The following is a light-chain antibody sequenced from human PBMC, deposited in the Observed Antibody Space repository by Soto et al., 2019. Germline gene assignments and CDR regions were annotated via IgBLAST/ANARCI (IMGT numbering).Light chain of an antibody. J-gene: IGLJ3*02. Sequence: QSVLTQSPSASGTPGQRVTISCSGSSSNIGSNYVYWYQQLPGTAPKLLIYRNNQRPSGVPDRFSGSKSGTSASLAISGLRSEDEADYYCAAWDDSLSGGRVFGGGTKLTVL. CDR1: SSNIGSNY. CDR3: AAWDDSLSGGRV. V-gene: IGLV1-47*01. CDR2: RNN.